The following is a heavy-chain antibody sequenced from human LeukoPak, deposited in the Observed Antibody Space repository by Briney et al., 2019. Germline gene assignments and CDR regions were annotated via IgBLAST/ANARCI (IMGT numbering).Heavy chain of an antibody. CDR3: AKDQAVSGWYPLTFDY. D-gene: IGHD6-19*01. Sequence: GGSLRLSCSASGFVFSSYRLHWVRQAPGKGLEWVAFIRFDGSNKHYADSVKGRFTISRDNSRNTVYLQMNSLRADDTAVYYCAKDQAVSGWYPLTFDYWGQGTQVTVSS. V-gene: IGHV3-30*02. J-gene: IGHJ4*02. CDR1: GFVFSSYR. CDR2: IRFDGSNK.